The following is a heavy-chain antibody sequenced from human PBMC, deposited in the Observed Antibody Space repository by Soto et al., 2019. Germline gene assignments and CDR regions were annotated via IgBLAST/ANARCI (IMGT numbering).Heavy chain of an antibody. CDR1: GYTFTSYY. Sequence: ASVKVSCKASGYTFTSYYMHWVRQAPGQGLEWMGIINPSGGSTSYAQKFQGRVTMTRDTSTSTVYMELNSLRSEDTAVYYCARSSGVYDILAWGQGTLVTVSS. CDR3: ARSSGVYDILA. V-gene: IGHV1-46*01. D-gene: IGHD3-9*01. J-gene: IGHJ5*02. CDR2: INPSGGST.